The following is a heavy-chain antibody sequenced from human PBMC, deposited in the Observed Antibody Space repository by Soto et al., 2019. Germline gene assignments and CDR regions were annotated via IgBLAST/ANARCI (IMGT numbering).Heavy chain of an antibody. V-gene: IGHV4-30-4*01. J-gene: IGHJ6*02. D-gene: IGHD3-3*02. CDR1: GDSISSGDYY. CDR2: IYYSGNT. Sequence: PSETLSLTCTVSGDSISSGDYYWSWIRQPPGKGLEWIGCIYYSGNTYYNPSLKRRFSISVDTSKNQFSLQLSSVTVADTAVYYCARFSTLGKDYGLAVWGQGTTVTVSS. CDR3: ARFSTLGKDYGLAV.